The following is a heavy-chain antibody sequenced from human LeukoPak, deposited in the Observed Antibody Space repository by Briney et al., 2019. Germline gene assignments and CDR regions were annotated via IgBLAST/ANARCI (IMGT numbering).Heavy chain of an antibody. V-gene: IGHV3-11*01. Sequence: GGSLRLSCAASGFTFSDYYMSWIRQTPGKGLEWVSYISSRGSSIYYADPVKGRFTISRDNAKNSLYLQMNSLRAEDRAVYYCAGGLQAAGLDYWGQGTLVTVPS. CDR3: AGGLQAAGLDY. D-gene: IGHD6-13*01. CDR1: GFTFSDYY. J-gene: IGHJ4*02. CDR2: ISSRGSSI.